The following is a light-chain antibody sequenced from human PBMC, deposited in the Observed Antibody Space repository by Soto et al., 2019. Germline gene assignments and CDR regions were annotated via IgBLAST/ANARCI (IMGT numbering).Light chain of an antibody. J-gene: IGKJ1*01. CDR1: QSLSSNS. CDR3: QQYNSYSRT. Sequence: EIVLTQSPGTLSLSPGERATLSCGASQSLSSNSLAWYQQKPGQAPRLLIYGASSRATGIPDRFSGSGSGTDFTLTISSLQPDDFATYYCQQYNSYSRTFGQGTKVEIK. CDR2: GAS. V-gene: IGKV3-20*01.